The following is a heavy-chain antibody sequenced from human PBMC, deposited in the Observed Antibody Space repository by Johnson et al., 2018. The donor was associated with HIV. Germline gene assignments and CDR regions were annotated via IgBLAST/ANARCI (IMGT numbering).Heavy chain of an antibody. CDR1: GFTFSDYY. CDR3: AKDTVAGLDDAFDI. V-gene: IGHV3-11*01. CDR2: ISGSGSTT. Sequence: QVQLVESGGGLVKPGGSLRLSCAASGFTFSDYYMNWIRQAPGKGLEWVSYISGSGSTTEYADSVKGRFTISRDNAKNSLYLQMNSLRAEDTALYYCAKDTVAGLDDAFDIWGQGTMVTVSS. D-gene: IGHD6-19*01. J-gene: IGHJ3*02.